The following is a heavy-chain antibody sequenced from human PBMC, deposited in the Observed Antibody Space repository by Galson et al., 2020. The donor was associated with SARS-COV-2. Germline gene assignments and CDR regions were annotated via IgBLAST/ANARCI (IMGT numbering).Heavy chain of an antibody. Sequence: SETLSLTCTVSGGSLTSSVYYWAWIRPPPRKVLEWIGTMYSRGSIFYNPSLRSRITLSVDTSKEQFSLRLRSVTAADTAVYYCARQRARQEDTGILWFKEAFDSWGQGTLVTVSS. J-gene: IGHJ4*02. CDR2: MYSRGSI. CDR3: ARQRARQEDTGILWFKEAFDS. CDR1: GGSLTSSVYY. V-gene: IGHV4-39*01. D-gene: IGHD2-15*01.